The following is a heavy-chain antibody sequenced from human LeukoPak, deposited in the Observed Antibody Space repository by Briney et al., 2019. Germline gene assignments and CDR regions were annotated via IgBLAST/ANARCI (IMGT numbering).Heavy chain of an antibody. Sequence: PGGSLRLSCAASGFTFSSYAMSWVRQAPGKGLEWVSAISGSGGSTYYADSVKGRFTISRDNSKNTLYLQMKSLRAEDTAVYYCAKLGSSTSWDYYFDYWGQGTLVTVSS. CDR3: AKLGSSTSWDYYFDY. D-gene: IGHD2-2*01. V-gene: IGHV3-23*01. CDR2: ISGSGGST. J-gene: IGHJ4*02. CDR1: GFTFSSYA.